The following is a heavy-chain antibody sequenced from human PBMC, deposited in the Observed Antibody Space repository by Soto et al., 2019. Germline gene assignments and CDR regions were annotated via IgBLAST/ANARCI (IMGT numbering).Heavy chain of an antibody. CDR1: GFTFSSYA. CDR2: ISGSGGST. J-gene: IGHJ6*02. Sequence: PGGSLRLSCAASGFTFSSYAMSWVRQAPGKGLEWVSAISGSGGSTYYADSVKGRFTISRDNSKNTLYLQMNSLRAEDTAVYYCAKDSEAIVATIPYYYYGMDVWGQGTTVTVSS. CDR3: AKDSEAIVATIPYYYYGMDV. V-gene: IGHV3-23*01. D-gene: IGHD5-12*01.